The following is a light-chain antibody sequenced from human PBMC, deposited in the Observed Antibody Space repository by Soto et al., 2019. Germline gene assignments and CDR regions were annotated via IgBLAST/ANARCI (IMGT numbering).Light chain of an antibody. Sequence: QSALTQPPSASGSPGQSVTISCTGTSSDVGAYNRVSWYQHHPGKAPKLMIYEVSKRPSGVPDRFSGSKSGNTASLTVSGLQAEDEADYYCTSYVGSSNVNWVFGGGTPLTVL. J-gene: IGLJ3*02. V-gene: IGLV2-8*01. CDR1: SSDVGAYNR. CDR3: TSYVGSSNVNWV. CDR2: EVS.